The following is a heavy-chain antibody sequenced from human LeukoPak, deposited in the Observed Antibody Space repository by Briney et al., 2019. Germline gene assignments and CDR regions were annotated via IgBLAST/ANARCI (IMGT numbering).Heavy chain of an antibody. CDR2: ISSSGSTI. D-gene: IGHD3-3*01. CDR1: GFTFSDYY. V-gene: IGHV3-11*01. Sequence: GGSLRLSCAASGFTFSDYYMSRIRQAPGKGLEWVSYISSSGSTIYYADSVKGRFTISRDNAKNSLYLQMNSLRAEDTAVYYCARAYYDFWSGYPLDYWGQGTLVTVSS. J-gene: IGHJ4*02. CDR3: ARAYYDFWSGYPLDY.